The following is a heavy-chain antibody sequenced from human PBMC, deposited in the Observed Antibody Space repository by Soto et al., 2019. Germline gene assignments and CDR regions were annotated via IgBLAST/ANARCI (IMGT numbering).Heavy chain of an antibody. CDR2: IIPVFGTT. D-gene: IGHD2-2*01. J-gene: IGHJ5*02. Sequence: QVQLVQSGAEVKKPGSSVKVSCKASGDTFSSYAGGTFSSYAIIWVRQAPGQGLEWMGGIIPVFGTTNYAQKFRGRVTITADESTSTAYMELSSLRSEDTAVYYCARANVAYCIITSCSRPNWFDPWGQGTLVTVSS. CDR3: ARANVAYCIITSCSRPNWFDP. CDR1: GDTFSSYAGGTFSSYA. V-gene: IGHV1-69*12.